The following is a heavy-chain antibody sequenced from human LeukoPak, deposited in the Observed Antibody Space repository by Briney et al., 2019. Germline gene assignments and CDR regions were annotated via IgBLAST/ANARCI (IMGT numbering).Heavy chain of an antibody. Sequence: SETLSLTCTVSGYSISSSTYYWGWIRQPPGKGLEWFGNVYYSGSTYYNPSLKSRVTISVDTSKNQFSLNLSSVTAADTAVYYCARHAPYYYDSSGYSTWGQGTLVTVSS. D-gene: IGHD3-22*01. CDR3: ARHAPYYYDSSGYST. J-gene: IGHJ4*02. V-gene: IGHV4-39*01. CDR2: VYYSGST. CDR1: GYSISSSTYY.